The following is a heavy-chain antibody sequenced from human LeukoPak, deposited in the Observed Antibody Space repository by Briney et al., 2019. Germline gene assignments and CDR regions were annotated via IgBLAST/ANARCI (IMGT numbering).Heavy chain of an antibody. Sequence: GGSLRLSCAASGFTFSSYDMHWVRQATGKGLEWVSSISSSSSYIYYADSVKGRFTISRDNAKNSLYLQMNSLRAEDTAVYYCAKDNSVRNWIQLWSTSDPTGYMDVWGKGTTVTISS. CDR3: AKDNSVRNWIQLWSTSDPTGYMDV. CDR2: ISSSSSYI. CDR1: GFTFSSYD. V-gene: IGHV3-21*01. D-gene: IGHD5-18*01. J-gene: IGHJ6*03.